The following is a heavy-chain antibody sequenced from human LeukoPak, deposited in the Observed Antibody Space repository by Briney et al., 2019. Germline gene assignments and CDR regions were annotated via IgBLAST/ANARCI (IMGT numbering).Heavy chain of an antibody. J-gene: IGHJ4*02. V-gene: IGHV4-34*01. CDR3: ASRIYGDGGY. D-gene: IGHD4-17*01. CDR1: GGSFSGYY. Sequence: SETLSLTCAAYGGSFSGYYWSWIRQPPGEGVEWLGEINHSGSTNYNPSLKSRVTISVDTSKNQFSLKLSSVTAADTAVYYCASRIYGDGGYWGQGTLVTVSS. CDR2: INHSGST.